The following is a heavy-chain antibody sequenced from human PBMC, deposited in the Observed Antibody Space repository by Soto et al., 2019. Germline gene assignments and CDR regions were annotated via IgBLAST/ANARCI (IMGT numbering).Heavy chain of an antibody. J-gene: IGHJ4*02. V-gene: IGHV4-39*01. CDR3: ERRNYQRAAGTRIDY. Sequence: QLQLQESGPGLVKPSETLSLTCTVSGSSISSRSYYWGWIPQPPGKGLEWIGSIYYRGSTYYNQTLKSRNTIYVGTPKNKLTRTLNYVTAADTAVYYCERRNYQRAAGTRIDYRGQGTMVTV. CDR1: GSSISSRSYY. D-gene: IGHD6-13*01. CDR2: IYYRGST.